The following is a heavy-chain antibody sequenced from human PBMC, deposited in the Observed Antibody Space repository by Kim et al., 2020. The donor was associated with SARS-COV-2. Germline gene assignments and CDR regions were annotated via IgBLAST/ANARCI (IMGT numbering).Heavy chain of an antibody. J-gene: IGHJ5*02. D-gene: IGHD3-3*01. Sequence: SETLSLTCTVSGGSISSYYWSWIRQPPGKGLEWIGYIYYSGSTNYNPSLKSRVTISVDTSKNQFSLKLSSVTAADTAVYYCARTDYDFWSGTGDWFDPWG. CDR3: ARTDYDFWSGTGDWFDP. CDR2: IYYSGST. CDR1: GGSISSYY. V-gene: IGHV4-59*13.